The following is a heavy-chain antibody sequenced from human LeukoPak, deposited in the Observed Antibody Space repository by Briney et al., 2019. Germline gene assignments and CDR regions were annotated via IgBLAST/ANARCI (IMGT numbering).Heavy chain of an antibody. CDR3: ARVGYSYVINDWSRTGLGAYPTKYHYHMDV. Sequence: SETLSLTCAVYGGSFSDYYWSWIRQPPGKGLEWIGEISPSGSTNYSPCLKSRVTMSLHTSKHQFSLNLSSVTAADTAVYFCARVGYSYVINDWSRTGLGAYPTKYHYHMDVWDKGTTVTVSS. CDR1: GGSFSDYY. D-gene: IGHD5-18*01. J-gene: IGHJ6*03. CDR2: ISPSGST. V-gene: IGHV4-34*01.